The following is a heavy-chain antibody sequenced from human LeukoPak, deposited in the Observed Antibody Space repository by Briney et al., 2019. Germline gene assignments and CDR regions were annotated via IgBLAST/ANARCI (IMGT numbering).Heavy chain of an antibody. J-gene: IGHJ4*02. D-gene: IGHD6-19*01. V-gene: IGHV3-53*01. Sequence: PGGSLRLSCAASVFTFSSYAMSWVRQAPGKGLEWVSVIYSGGSTYYADSVKGRFTISRDNSKNIVFLQMNSLSAEDTAVYYCARDSTTSGWYEVGYWGQGTLVTVSS. CDR3: ARDSTTSGWYEVGY. CDR2: IYSGGST. CDR1: VFTFSSYA.